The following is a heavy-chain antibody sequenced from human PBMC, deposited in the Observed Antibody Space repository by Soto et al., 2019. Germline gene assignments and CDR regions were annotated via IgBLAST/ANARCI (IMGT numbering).Heavy chain of an antibody. V-gene: IGHV3-30*18. D-gene: IGHD3-22*01. CDR3: AKEFFYSSGFYPSLDALDI. Sequence: QVQLAESGGGVVQPGRSLTLTCAASGFTLGTYGMHWVRQAPGKGLEWVAGISNDGGEKYYSDSVMGRFTISRDNSKNTLFLQMNSLRAEDTAVYFCAKEFFYSSGFYPSLDALDIWGQVTVVTVSS. CDR2: ISNDGGEK. CDR1: GFTLGTYG. J-gene: IGHJ3*02.